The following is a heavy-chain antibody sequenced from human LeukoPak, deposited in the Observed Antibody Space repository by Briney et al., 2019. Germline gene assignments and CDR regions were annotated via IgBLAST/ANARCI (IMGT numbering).Heavy chain of an antibody. V-gene: IGHV1-46*01. Sequence: ASVKVSCKASGYTFTSYYMHWVRQAPGQGLEWMGIINPSGGSTSYAQKFQGRVTMTRDTSTSTVYMELSSLRSEDTAVYYCTVGATMGDFDYWGQGTLVTVSS. CDR3: TVGATMGDFDY. J-gene: IGHJ4*02. D-gene: IGHD1-26*01. CDR1: GYTFTSYY. CDR2: INPSGGST.